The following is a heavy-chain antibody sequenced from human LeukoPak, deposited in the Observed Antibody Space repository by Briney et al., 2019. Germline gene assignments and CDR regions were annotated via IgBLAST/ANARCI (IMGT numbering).Heavy chain of an antibody. J-gene: IGHJ4*02. Sequence: ASVKVSCKASGYTFTSYYMHWVRQAPAQGLEWMGIINPSGGSTSYAQKFQGRVTMTRDTSTSTVYMELSSLRSEDTAVYYCARDHGLTYYYDSSGKGFDYWGQGTLVTVSS. V-gene: IGHV1-46*01. CDR2: INPSGGST. D-gene: IGHD3-22*01. CDR3: ARDHGLTYYYDSSGKGFDY. CDR1: GYTFTSYY.